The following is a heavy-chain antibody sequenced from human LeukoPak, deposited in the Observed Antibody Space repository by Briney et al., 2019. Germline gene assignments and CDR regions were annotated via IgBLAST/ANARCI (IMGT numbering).Heavy chain of an antibody. Sequence: GGSLRLSCAASGFTFSSYAMSWVRQAPGKGLEWVSSISSSSSYIYYADSVKGRFTISRDNAKNSLYLQMNSLRAEDTAVYYCARVTQEDYYDSSGYYYHYWGQGTLVTVSS. CDR3: ARVTQEDYYDSSGYYYHY. V-gene: IGHV3-21*01. CDR1: GFTFSSYA. J-gene: IGHJ4*02. D-gene: IGHD3-22*01. CDR2: ISSSSSYI.